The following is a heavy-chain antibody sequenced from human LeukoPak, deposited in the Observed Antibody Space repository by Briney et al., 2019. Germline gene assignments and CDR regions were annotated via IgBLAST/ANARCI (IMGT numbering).Heavy chain of an antibody. CDR1: GDSISGYY. J-gene: IGHJ4*02. D-gene: IGHD2-2*01. V-gene: IGHV4-59*01. CDR2: AYHSGST. Sequence: SETLSLTCTVSGDSISGYYWSWILQPPGKGLEWIGFAYHSGSTTRNPSLESRVTISVDTSTNQVSLRLSFVTAADTAVYYCARDKKGSSCYDFWGQGTLVTVSS. CDR3: ARDKKGSSCYDF.